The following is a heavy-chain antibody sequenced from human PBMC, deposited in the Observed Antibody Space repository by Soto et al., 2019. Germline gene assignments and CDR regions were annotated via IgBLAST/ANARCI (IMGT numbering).Heavy chain of an antibody. D-gene: IGHD5-18*01. J-gene: IGHJ4*02. V-gene: IGHV3-21*01. CDR3: ARLYRTPRRGYSYGYIDY. Sequence: GGSLRLSCAASGFTFSSYSMNWVRQAPGKGLEWVSSISSSSSYIYYADSVKGRFTISRDNAKNSLYLQMNSLRAEDTAVYYCARLYRTPRRGYSYGYIDYWGQGTLVTVS. CDR2: ISSSSSYI. CDR1: GFTFSSYS.